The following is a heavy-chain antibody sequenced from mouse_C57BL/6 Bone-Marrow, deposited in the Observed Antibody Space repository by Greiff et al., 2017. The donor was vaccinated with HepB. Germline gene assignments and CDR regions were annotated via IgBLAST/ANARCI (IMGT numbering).Heavy chain of an antibody. Sequence: QVQLKQSGPGLVQPSQSLSITCTVSGFSLTSYGVHWVRQSPGKGLEWLGVIWSGGSTDYNAAFISRLSISKDNSKSQVFFKMNSLQADDTAIYYCASLTTGGTWFAYWGQGTLVTVSA. CDR2: IWSGGST. J-gene: IGHJ3*01. V-gene: IGHV2-2*01. D-gene: IGHD1-1*01. CDR1: GFSLTSYG. CDR3: ASLTTGGTWFAY.